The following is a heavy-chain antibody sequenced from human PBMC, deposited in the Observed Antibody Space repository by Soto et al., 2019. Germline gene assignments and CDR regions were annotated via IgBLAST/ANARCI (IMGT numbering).Heavy chain of an antibody. Sequence: GESLKISCKGSGYSFTSYWTGWVRQMPGKGLEWMGIIYPGDSDTRYSPSFQGQVTISADKSISTAYLQWSSLKASDTAMYYCARAGYCSGGSCYYYYYYMDVWGKGTTVTVSS. J-gene: IGHJ6*03. D-gene: IGHD2-15*01. CDR2: IYPGDSDT. CDR3: ARAGYCSGGSCYYYYYYMDV. CDR1: GYSFTSYW. V-gene: IGHV5-51*01.